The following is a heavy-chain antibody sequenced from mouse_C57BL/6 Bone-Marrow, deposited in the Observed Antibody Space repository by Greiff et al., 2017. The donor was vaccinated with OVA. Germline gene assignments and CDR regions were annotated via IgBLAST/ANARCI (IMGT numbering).Heavy chain of an antibody. V-gene: IGHV14-3*01. CDR2: IDPANGNT. Sequence: EVMLVESVAELVRPGASVKLSCTASGFNIKNTYMHWVKQRPEQGLEWIGRIDPANGNTKYAPKFQGKATITADTSSNTAYLQLSSLTSEDTAIYYCASLYYYGSSYAFYAMDYWGQGTSVTVSS. CDR3: ASLYYYGSSYAFYAMDY. J-gene: IGHJ4*01. CDR1: GFNIKNTY. D-gene: IGHD1-1*01.